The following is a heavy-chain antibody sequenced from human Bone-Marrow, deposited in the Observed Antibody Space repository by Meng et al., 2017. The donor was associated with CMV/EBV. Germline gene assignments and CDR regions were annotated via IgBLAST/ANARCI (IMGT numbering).Heavy chain of an antibody. CDR2: IYYSGST. V-gene: IGHV4-38-2*01. J-gene: IGHJ5*02. CDR1: GFTFSDYY. CDR3: ARGRRRRPHSSSRYLPSRWFDP. Sequence: GSLRLSCAASGFTFSDYYMSWIRQPPGKGLEWIGSIYYSGSTYYNPSLKSRVTISVDTSKNQFSLKLNSLTAADTAVYYCARGRRRRPHSSSRYLPSRWFDPWGQGTLVTVSS. D-gene: IGHD6-13*01.